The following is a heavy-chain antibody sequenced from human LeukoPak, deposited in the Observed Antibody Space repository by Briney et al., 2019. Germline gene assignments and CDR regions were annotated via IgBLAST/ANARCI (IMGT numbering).Heavy chain of an antibody. CDR1: GFTFSSYA. V-gene: IGHV4-34*01. J-gene: IGHJ5*02. D-gene: IGHD5-12*01. Sequence: GSLRLSCAASGFTFSSYAMGWVRQPPGKGLEWIGEINHSGSTNYNPSLKSRVTISVDTSKNQFSLKLSSVTAADTAVYYCARGRIFNFIVATTRWGFDPWGQGTLVTVSS. CDR3: ARGRIFNFIVATTRWGFDP. CDR2: INHSGST.